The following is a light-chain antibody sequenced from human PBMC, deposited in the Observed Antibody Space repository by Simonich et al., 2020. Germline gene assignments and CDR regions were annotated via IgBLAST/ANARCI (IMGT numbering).Light chain of an antibody. Sequence: QSALTQPRSVSGSPGQSVTISCTGTSSDVGGYNYVSWYQQHPGKAPKLMIYDVSKRPSGVSNRFSGSKSGNTASLTISGLQAEDEADYYCSSYTSSSTLFGGGTKLTVL. J-gene: IGLJ3*02. V-gene: IGLV2-11*01. CDR2: DVS. CDR1: SSDVGGYNY. CDR3: SSYTSSSTL.